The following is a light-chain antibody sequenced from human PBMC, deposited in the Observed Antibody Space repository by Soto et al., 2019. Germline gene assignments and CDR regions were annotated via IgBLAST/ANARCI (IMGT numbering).Light chain of an antibody. CDR1: SSDVGRYDY. Sequence: QSALTQPRSVSGSPGQSVTISCTGTSSDVGRYDYVSWYQQHPGKAPQLLIFDVNQRPSGVPARFSGSKSGNTASLTISGLQAEDEADYYCCSYAGSYTDIPFGGGTKLTVL. CDR3: CSYAGSYTDIP. CDR2: DVN. V-gene: IGLV2-11*01. J-gene: IGLJ2*01.